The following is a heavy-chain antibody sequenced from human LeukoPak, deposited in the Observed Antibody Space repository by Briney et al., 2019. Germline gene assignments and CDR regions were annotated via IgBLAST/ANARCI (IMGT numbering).Heavy chain of an antibody. Sequence: SETLSLTCTVSGGSISSYYWSWIRQPPGKGLEWIGYIYDSGTTNYNPSLKSRVTISVDTSKNQFSLTLNSVTAADTAVYYCAREGNYDILTGLDAFDIWGQGTMVTVSS. CDR3: AREGNYDILTGLDAFDI. CDR1: GGSISSYY. CDR2: IYDSGTT. D-gene: IGHD3-9*01. J-gene: IGHJ3*02. V-gene: IGHV4-59*01.